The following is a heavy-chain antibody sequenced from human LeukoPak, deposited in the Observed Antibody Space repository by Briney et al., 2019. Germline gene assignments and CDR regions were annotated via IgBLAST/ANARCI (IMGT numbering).Heavy chain of an antibody. V-gene: IGHV1-8*03. CDR3: TRVHEDFDY. CDR2: MNSNSGYT. CDR1: GYIFTSYD. J-gene: IGHJ4*03. Sequence: GASVKVSCKSSGYIFTSYDINWVRQATGRGLEWMGWMNSNSGYTGYAQKFQGGVTITRNTSISTAYMELSSLRSEGTAVYYCTRVHEDFDYWGQGTMVTVSS.